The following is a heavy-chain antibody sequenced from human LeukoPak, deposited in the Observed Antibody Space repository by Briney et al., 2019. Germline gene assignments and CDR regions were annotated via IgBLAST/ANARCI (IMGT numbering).Heavy chain of an antibody. CDR1: GDSPSSNSAT. D-gene: IGHD2-8*01. CDR2: TYYRSNWYN. CDR3: ARFGVSDYYFDY. J-gene: IGHJ4*02. Sequence: SQTLSLTCAISGDSPSSNSATWNWIRQSPSRGLEWLGRTYYRSNWYNDYALSVKSRITFIPDTSKNQFSLQLNSVTPEDTAVYYCARFGVSDYYFDYWGQGTLVTVSS. V-gene: IGHV6-1*01.